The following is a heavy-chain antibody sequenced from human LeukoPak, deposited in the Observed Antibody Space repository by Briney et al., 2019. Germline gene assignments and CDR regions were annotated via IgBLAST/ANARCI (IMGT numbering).Heavy chain of an antibody. CDR3: ARHEFWSGFDY. V-gene: IGHV4-59*01. CDR2: IFYSGST. D-gene: IGHD3-3*01. J-gene: IGHJ4*02. CDR1: GRSLTNYY. Sequence: PSETLSLTCIVSGRSLTNYYWSWTRQPPGKGLEWIGNIFYSGSTNYNPSLKSRVAMSVDTSKNQFSLKLKSVTAADTAMYYCARHEFWSGFDYWGQGTLVAVSS.